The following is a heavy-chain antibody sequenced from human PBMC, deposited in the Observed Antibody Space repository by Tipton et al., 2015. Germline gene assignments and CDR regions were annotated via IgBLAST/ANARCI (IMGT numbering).Heavy chain of an antibody. CDR2: IYESGIA. CDR1: GGSITDTTYY. J-gene: IGHJ6*02. CDR3: AREGYSYGYNYHYGMDV. D-gene: IGHD5-18*01. V-gene: IGHV4-39*07. Sequence: TLSLTCTVSGGSITDTTYYWGWIRQPPGKGLEWIGNIYESGIAYYNPSLKSRVTISVDTSKNQFSLKLSSVTAADTAVYYCAREGYSYGYNYHYGMDVWGQGTTVTVSS.